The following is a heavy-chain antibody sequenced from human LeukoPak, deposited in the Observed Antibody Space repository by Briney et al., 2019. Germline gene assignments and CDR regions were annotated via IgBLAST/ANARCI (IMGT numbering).Heavy chain of an antibody. J-gene: IGHJ4*02. V-gene: IGHV1-69*06. CDR1: GGTFSSYA. D-gene: IGHD3-10*01. CDR3: ARGRYYYGSGSYNY. CDR2: IIPIFGTA. Sequence: GASVKVSCKASGGTFSSYAISWVRQAPGQGLEWMGGIIPIFGTANYAQKFQGRVTITADKSTSTAYMELSSLRSEDTAVYYCARGRYYYGSGSYNYWGQGTLVTVSS.